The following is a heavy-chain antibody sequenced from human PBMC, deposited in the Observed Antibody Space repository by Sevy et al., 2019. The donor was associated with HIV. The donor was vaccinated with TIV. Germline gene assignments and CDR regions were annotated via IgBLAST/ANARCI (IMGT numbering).Heavy chain of an antibody. V-gene: IGHV1-18*01. D-gene: IGHD3-10*01. CDR3: ARDGYYYRSGTYRPPNYYGMDV. CDR2: ISDYNGYT. J-gene: IGHJ6*02. Sequence: ASVKVSSKASGYTFSSYGISWVRQAPGQGLEWMGCISDYNGYTNYAHKFQGRVTMSTETSTRTAYMELRSLRSDDTAVYFCARDGYYYRSGTYRPPNYYGMDVWGQGTAVTVSS. CDR1: GYTFSSYG.